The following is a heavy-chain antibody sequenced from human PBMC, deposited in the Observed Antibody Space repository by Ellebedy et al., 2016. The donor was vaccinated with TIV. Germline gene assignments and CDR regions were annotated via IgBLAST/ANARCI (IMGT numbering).Heavy chain of an antibody. CDR1: GDSISSITDY. Sequence: SETLSLXCTVSGDSISSITDYWGWIRQPPGKGLEWIGSIYFSGNTYYNPSLKSRVTISVDTSKNQFSLNLSSVTAADTAVYYCARQLGYCTDTRCYSSYYGMDVWGQGTTVTVSS. CDR2: IYFSGNT. J-gene: IGHJ6*02. V-gene: IGHV4-39*01. D-gene: IGHD2-8*02. CDR3: ARQLGYCTDTRCYSSYYGMDV.